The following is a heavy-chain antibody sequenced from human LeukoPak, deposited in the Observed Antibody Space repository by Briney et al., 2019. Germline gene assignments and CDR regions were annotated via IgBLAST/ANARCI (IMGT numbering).Heavy chain of an antibody. J-gene: IGHJ4*02. Sequence: SETLSLTCTVSGYSISSGYYWGWIRQPPGKGLEWIGSVYHDGSTYYNPPLKSRVTMSVDTSKNQFSLKLSSVTAADTAVYYCARGILTGLDYFDYWGQGTLVTVSS. CDR1: GYSISSGYY. D-gene: IGHD3-9*01. CDR3: ARGILTGLDYFDY. V-gene: IGHV4-38-2*02. CDR2: VYHDGST.